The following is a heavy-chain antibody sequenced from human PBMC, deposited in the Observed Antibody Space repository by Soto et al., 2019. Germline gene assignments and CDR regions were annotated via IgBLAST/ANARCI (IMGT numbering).Heavy chain of an antibody. V-gene: IGHV1-2*04. CDR3: ARGYCTNGVCYLLEFDP. J-gene: IGHJ5*02. CDR1: GYTFTGYY. CDR2: INPNSGGT. Sequence: ASVKVSCKASGYTFTGYYMHWVRQAPGQGLEWMGWINPNSGGTNYAQKFQGWVTMTRHTSISTAYMELSRLRSDDTAVYYCARGYCTNGVCYLLEFDPWGQGTLVTVSS. D-gene: IGHD2-8*01.